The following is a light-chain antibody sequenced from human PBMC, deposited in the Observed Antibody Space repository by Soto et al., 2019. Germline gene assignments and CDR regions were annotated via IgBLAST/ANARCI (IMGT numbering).Light chain of an antibody. CDR1: SRDVGGSNS. Sequence: QSALTQAASVSGSPGQSITISCTGTSRDVGGSNSVSWYQQHPGKAPKLLIYDVSNRPSGVSNRFSGSKSGNTASLTISGLQAEDEADYYCSSYTSSSTVVFGGGTNLTVL. CDR2: DVS. J-gene: IGLJ2*01. CDR3: SSYTSSSTVV. V-gene: IGLV2-14*01.